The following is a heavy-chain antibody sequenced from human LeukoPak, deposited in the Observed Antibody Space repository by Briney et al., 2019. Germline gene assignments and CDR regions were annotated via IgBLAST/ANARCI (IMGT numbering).Heavy chain of an antibody. V-gene: IGHV3-11*01. CDR2: ISSSGSTI. CDR3: ASLEGYSYYFDY. J-gene: IGHJ4*02. Sequence: GGSLRLSCAASGFTFSGYYMNWIRQAPGKGLEWVSYISSSGSTIYYADSVKGRFTISRDNAKNSLYLQMNSLRAEDTAVYYCASLEGYSYYFDYWGQGTLVTVSS. D-gene: IGHD5-18*01. CDR1: GFTFSGYY.